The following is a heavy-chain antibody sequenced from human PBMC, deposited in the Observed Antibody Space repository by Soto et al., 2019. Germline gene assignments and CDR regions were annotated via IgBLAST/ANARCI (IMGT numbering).Heavy chain of an antibody. J-gene: IGHJ6*02. CDR3: ARLEYSSSTLTSEGGMDV. V-gene: IGHV3-11*01. D-gene: IGHD6-6*01. CDR2: ISSSGSTI. Sequence: QVQLVESGGGLVKPGGSLRLSCAASGFTFSDYYMSWIRQAPGKGLEWVSYISSSGSTIYYADSVKGRFTISRDNAKNSLYLQMNNLRAEDTAVYYCARLEYSSSTLTSEGGMDVWGQGTTVTVSS. CDR1: GFTFSDYY.